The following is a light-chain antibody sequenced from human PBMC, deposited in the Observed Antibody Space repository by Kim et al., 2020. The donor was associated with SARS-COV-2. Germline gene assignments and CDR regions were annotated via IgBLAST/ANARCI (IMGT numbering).Light chain of an antibody. J-gene: IGLJ1*01. V-gene: IGLV2-14*03. CDR3: SSCKRGGTFV. CDR1: SSDIGAKNV. CDR2: DVD. Sequence: GHSITISCPGTSSDIGAKNVVSWHQQYPGKAPTLIIYDVDNRPSGVSSRFSGSKSGNTAFLTISGLQSEDEADYYCSSCKRGGTFVFGIGTKVTVL.